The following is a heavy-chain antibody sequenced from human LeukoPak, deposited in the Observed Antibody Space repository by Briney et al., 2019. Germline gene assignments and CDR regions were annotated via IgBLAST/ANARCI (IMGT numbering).Heavy chain of an antibody. CDR2: IRYDGSNK. Sequence: GGSLRLSCAAPGFTFSSYGMPWVRQAPGKGLEWVAFIRYDGSNKYYADSVKGRFTISRDNAKISLYLQMNSLRAEDTAVYYCASSTTRYCSSTSCYIHFDYWGQGTLVTVSS. J-gene: IGHJ4*02. D-gene: IGHD2-2*02. V-gene: IGHV3-30*02. CDR3: ASSTTRYCSSTSCYIHFDY. CDR1: GFTFSSYG.